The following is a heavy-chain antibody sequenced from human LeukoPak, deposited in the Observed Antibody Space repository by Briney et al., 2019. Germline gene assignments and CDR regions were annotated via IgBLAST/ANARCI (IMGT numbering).Heavy chain of an antibody. CDR1: RFTFNSYG. CDR3: AKGDSIAARPSHDAFDI. V-gene: IGHV3-30*02. D-gene: IGHD6-6*01. CDR2: IRYGGSDE. Sequence: GGSLRLSCVASRFTFNSYGMHWVRQAPGKGLEWVTFIRYGGSDEYYADSVKGRFTISRDNSKNTLYLQMNSLRAEDTAMYYCAKGDSIAARPSHDAFDIWGQGTMVTVSS. J-gene: IGHJ3*02.